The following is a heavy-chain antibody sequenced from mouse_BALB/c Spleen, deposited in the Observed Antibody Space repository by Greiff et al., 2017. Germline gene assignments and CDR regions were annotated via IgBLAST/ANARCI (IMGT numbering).Heavy chain of an antibody. J-gene: IGHJ2*01. CDR3: ARQVRYYFDY. V-gene: IGHV5-12-2*01. CDR2: ISNGGGST. CDR1: GFTFSSYT. D-gene: IGHD1-1*01. Sequence: EVQVVESGGGLVQPGGSLKLSCAASGFTFSSYTMSWVRQTPEKRLEWVAYISNGGGSTYYPDTVKGRFTISRDNAKNTLYLQMSSLKSEDTAMYYCARQVRYYFDYWGQGTTLTVSS.